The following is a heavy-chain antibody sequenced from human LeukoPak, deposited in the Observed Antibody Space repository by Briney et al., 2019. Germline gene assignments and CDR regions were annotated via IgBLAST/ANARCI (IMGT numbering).Heavy chain of an antibody. CDR2: ISYDGSNK. V-gene: IGHV3-30*18. CDR3: AKLGGKEQLVHYGMDV. Sequence: GRSLRLSCAASGFTFSSYGMHWVRQAPGKGLEWVAVISYDGSNKYYADSVKGRFTISRDNSKNTLYLQMNSLRAENTAVYYCAKLGGKEQLVHYGMDVWGQGTTVTVSS. J-gene: IGHJ6*02. CDR1: GFTFSSYG. D-gene: IGHD6-6*01.